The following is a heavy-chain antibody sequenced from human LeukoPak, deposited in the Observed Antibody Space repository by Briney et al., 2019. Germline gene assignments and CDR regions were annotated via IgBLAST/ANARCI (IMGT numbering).Heavy chain of an antibody. V-gene: IGHV3-11*06. Sequence: GGSLRLSCAASGFTFSDYYMSWIRQAPGKGLEGVSYISSSSSYTNYADSVKGRFTISRDNTKTSLYLQMNILRAEDTAVYYCASTICSGSYSPPYYYGMDVWGKGTTVTVSS. J-gene: IGHJ6*04. CDR1: GFTFSDYY. CDR3: ASTICSGSYSPPYYYGMDV. D-gene: IGHD3-10*02. CDR2: ISSSSSYT.